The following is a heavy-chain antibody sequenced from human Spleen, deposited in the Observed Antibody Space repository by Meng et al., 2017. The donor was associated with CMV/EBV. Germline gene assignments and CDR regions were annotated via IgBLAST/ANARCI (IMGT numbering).Heavy chain of an antibody. CDR1: FTTYD. Sequence: FTTYDINWVRQAPGQGLEWMGGIIPIFHTTRYAQRFQGRVTITTDESTSTVYMEVTSLRSEDTAVYYCARNKDIVVVPAAISLAFDYWGQGTLVTVSS. CDR3: ARNKDIVVVPAAISLAFDY. D-gene: IGHD2-2*01. J-gene: IGHJ4*02. CDR2: IIPIFHTT. V-gene: IGHV1-69*05.